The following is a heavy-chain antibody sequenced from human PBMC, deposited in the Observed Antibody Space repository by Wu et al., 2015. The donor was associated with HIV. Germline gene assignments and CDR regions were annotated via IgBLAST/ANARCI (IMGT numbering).Heavy chain of an antibody. J-gene: IGHJ4*02. CDR1: GGSFSDYY. V-gene: IGHV4-34*01. Sequence: QVQLQQWGAGLLKPSETLSLTCAVYGGSFSDYYWSWIRQTPGKGLEWIGEINHSGSTKHNPSLKSRVTISIDTSKNQFSLKLSSVTAADTAVYYCASGARPAYWGQGTVVTVSS. CDR3: ASGARPAY. CDR2: INHSGST.